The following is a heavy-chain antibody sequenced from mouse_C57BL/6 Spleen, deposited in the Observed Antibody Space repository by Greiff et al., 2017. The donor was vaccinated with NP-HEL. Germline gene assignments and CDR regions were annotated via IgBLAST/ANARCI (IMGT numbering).Heavy chain of an antibody. J-gene: IGHJ4*01. Sequence: VQLQESGPELVKPGASVKISCKASGYAFSSSWMNWVKQRPGKGLEWIGRIYTGDGDTNYNGKFKGKATLTADKSSSTAYMQLSSLTSEDSAVYFCARDGQGYAMDYWGQGTSVTVSS. CDR3: ARDGQGYAMDY. CDR2: IYTGDGDT. V-gene: IGHV1-82*01. CDR1: GYAFSSSW. D-gene: IGHD2-3*01.